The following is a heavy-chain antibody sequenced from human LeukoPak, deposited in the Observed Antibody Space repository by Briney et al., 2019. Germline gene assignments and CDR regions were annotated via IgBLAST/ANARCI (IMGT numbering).Heavy chain of an antibody. V-gene: IGHV4-4*07. CDR1: GGSISSYY. D-gene: IGHD3-16*01. CDR2: MYSSGS. CDR3: ARDSGATGEVKFDP. J-gene: IGHJ5*02. Sequence: KPSETLSLTCTVSGGSISSYYLSWIRQTAGKGLEWIGRMYSSGSNYNPSLKSRVTMSIDTSTNQLSLKLSSVTAADTAVYYCARDSGATGEVKFDPWGQGTLVTVSS.